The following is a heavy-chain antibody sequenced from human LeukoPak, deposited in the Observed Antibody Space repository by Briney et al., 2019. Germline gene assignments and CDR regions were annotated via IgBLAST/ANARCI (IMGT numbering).Heavy chain of an antibody. CDR2: IYHSGSS. D-gene: IGHD3-10*01. CDR1: GGSISSSSYY. J-gene: IGHJ4*02. CDR3: ARHSSYYGNFDY. V-gene: IGHV4-39*01. Sequence: SETLSLTCTVSGGSISSSSYYWGWIRQPPGKGLEWIGSIYHSGSSYYNPSLKSRVTISVDTSKNQFSLKLSSVTAADTAVYHCARHSSYYGNFDYWGQGTLVTVSS.